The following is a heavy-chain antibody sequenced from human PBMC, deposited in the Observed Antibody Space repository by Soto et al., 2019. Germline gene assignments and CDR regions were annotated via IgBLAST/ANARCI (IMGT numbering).Heavy chain of an antibody. V-gene: IGHV1-3*01. CDR2: INAGNGNT. CDR3: ARGHLAVVPVASWYFYMDV. J-gene: IGHJ6*03. CDR1: GYTFTNYA. D-gene: IGHD2-2*01. Sequence: QVQLVQSGAEVEKPGASVKVSCKASGYTFTNYAVHWVRQAPGQRLEWMGWINAGNGNTRDSQKFQGRVTITRDTSARTAYMELSSLRSEATAVYYCARGHLAVVPVASWYFYMDVWGKGTTVTVSS.